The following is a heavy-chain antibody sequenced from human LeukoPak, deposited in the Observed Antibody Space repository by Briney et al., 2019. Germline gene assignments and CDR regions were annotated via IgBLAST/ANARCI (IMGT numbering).Heavy chain of an antibody. CDR1: GFTFSSYG. Sequence: GGSLRLSCAASGFTFSSYGLHWVRQAPGKGLEWVAVISYDGSNKYYAVAVKGRFTISRDNSKNTLYLQMNSLRAEDTAVYYCAKGLELWGSLFDYWGQGTLVTVSS. V-gene: IGHV3-30*18. CDR3: AKGLELWGSLFDY. J-gene: IGHJ4*02. D-gene: IGHD1-7*01. CDR2: ISYDGSNK.